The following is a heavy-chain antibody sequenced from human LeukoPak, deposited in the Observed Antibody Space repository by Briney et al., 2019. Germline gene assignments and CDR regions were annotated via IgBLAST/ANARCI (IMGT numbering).Heavy chain of an antibody. J-gene: IGHJ4*02. V-gene: IGHV1-2*02. CDR2: INPNSDGT. Sequence: ASVKVSCKASGYTFTGYYMHWVRQAPGQGLEWMGWINPNSDGTNYAQKFQGRVTMTRDTSISTAYMELSRLGSDDTAVYYCARSRFRDSSGWVFDYWGQGTLVTVSS. D-gene: IGHD6-19*01. CDR1: GYTFTGYY. CDR3: ARSRFRDSSGWVFDY.